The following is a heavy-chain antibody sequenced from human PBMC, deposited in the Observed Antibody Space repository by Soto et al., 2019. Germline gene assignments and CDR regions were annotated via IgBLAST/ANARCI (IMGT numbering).Heavy chain of an antibody. CDR1: GFTFSRYD. V-gene: IGHV3-30*18. Sequence: QVQLVESGGGVVQPGRSLRLSCAASGFTFSRYDMHWVRQAPGKGLEWVAVISYDGRDKNYADSVKGRFIISRDSFTNTLYLPMNSLRAADTAMYYCVKDVGIVGTTQYHYGMDVWGQGTTVTVSS. D-gene: IGHD1-26*01. J-gene: IGHJ6*02. CDR2: ISYDGRDK. CDR3: VKDVGIVGTTQYHYGMDV.